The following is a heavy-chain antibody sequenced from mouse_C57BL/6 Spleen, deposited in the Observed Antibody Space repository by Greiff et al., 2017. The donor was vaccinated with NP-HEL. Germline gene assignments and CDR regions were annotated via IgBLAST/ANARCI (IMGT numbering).Heavy chain of an antibody. V-gene: IGHV1-61*01. CDR1: GYTFTSYW. J-gene: IGHJ1*03. CDR3: ARGGITDLEFDF. Sequence: QVQLQQPGAELVRPGSSVKLSCKASGYTFTSYWMDWVKQRPGQGLEWIGNIYPSDSETHYNQKFKDKATLTVDKSSSTAYMQLSSLTSEDSAVYYWARGGITDLEFDFWGKGTTGTVSS. CDR2: IYPSDSET. D-gene: IGHD1-3*01.